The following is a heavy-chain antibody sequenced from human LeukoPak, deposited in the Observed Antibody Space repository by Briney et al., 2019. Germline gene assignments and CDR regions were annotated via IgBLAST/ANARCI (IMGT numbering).Heavy chain of an antibody. D-gene: IGHD3-22*01. J-gene: IGHJ4*02. CDR1: GGTFSSYA. V-gene: IGHV1-69*13. CDR2: IIPIFGTA. CDR3: ARGEYYHDSSGLLLRY. Sequence: SVKVSCKASGGTFSSYAISWVRQAPGQGLEWMGGIIPIFGTANYAQKFQGRVTITADESTSTAYMELSSLRSEDTAVYYCARGEYYHDSSGLLLRYWGQGALVTVSS.